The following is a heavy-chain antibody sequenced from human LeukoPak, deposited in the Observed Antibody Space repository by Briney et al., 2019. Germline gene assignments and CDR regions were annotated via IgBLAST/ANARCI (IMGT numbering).Heavy chain of an antibody. Sequence: SETLSLTCTVSGGSISSYYWSWIRQPPGKGLGWIGYIFYGGTTNYNPVLKSRVTISVDTSKDQFSLKLSSVAAADTAVYYCARGSSSVNWGQGTLVTVSS. CDR1: GGSISSYY. CDR3: ARGSSSVN. J-gene: IGHJ4*02. D-gene: IGHD6-19*01. V-gene: IGHV4-59*08. CDR2: IFYGGTT.